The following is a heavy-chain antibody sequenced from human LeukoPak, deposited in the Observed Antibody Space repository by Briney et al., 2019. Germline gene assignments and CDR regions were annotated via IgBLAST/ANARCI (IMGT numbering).Heavy chain of an antibody. D-gene: IGHD3-10*01. Sequence: PSETLSLTCTVSGYSISSGYYWGWIRQPPGKGLEGIGGIYHSGSTYYNPSLKSRVTISVDTSKNQFSLKLTSVPAADTAVYYCARVGYYGSGSYYNGVFDYWGQGTLVTVSS. CDR2: IYHSGST. V-gene: IGHV4-38-2*02. CDR3: ARVGYYGSGSYYNGVFDY. CDR1: GYSISSGYY. J-gene: IGHJ4*02.